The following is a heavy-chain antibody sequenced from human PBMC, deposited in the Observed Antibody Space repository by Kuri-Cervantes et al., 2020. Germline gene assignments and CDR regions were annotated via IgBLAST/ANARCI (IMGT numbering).Heavy chain of an antibody. V-gene: IGHV3-48*02. CDR1: GFTFSSYG. CDR3: ARELYYYDSSGYYPIDY. CDR2: ISSSSSTI. Sequence: ETLSLTCAASGFTFSSYGMHWVRQAPGKGLEWVSYISSSSSTIYYADPVKGRFTISRDNAKNSLYLQMNSLRDEDTAVYYCARELYYYDSSGYYPIDYWGQGTLVTVSS. D-gene: IGHD3-22*01. J-gene: IGHJ4*02.